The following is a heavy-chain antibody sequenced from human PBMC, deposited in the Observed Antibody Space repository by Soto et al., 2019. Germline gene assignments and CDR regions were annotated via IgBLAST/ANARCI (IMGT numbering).Heavy chain of an antibody. D-gene: IGHD1-26*01. J-gene: IGHJ4*02. CDR3: ARGPCPTGRRYFDY. CDR1: GGTFSSYA. CDR2: IIPIFGTA. V-gene: IGHV1-69*12. Sequence: QVQLVQSGAEVKKPGSSVKVSCKASGGTFSSYAISWVRQAPGQGLEWMGGIIPIFGTANYAQKVQGRVTITADESTSRAYMELGSLRSGDTAVYYCARGPCPTGRRYFDYWGQGTLVTVSS.